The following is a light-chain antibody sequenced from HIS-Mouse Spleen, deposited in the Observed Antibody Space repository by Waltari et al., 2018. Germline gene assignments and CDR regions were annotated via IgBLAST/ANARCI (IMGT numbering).Light chain of an antibody. CDR2: DDS. V-gene: IGLV3-21*03. CDR1: NLGSKS. J-gene: IGLJ1*01. CDR3: QVWDSSSDHPYV. Sequence: SYVLTQPPSVSVAPGKTARITCGGTNLGSKSVHWYQQKPGQAPLLVVYDDSDRPSGIPERFSGSNSGNTATLTISRVEAGDEADYYCQVWDSSSDHPYVFGTGTKVTVL.